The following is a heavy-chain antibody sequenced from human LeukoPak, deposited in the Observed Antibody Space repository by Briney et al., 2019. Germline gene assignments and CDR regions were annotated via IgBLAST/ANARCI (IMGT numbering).Heavy chain of an antibody. D-gene: IGHD1-26*01. V-gene: IGHV3-11*04. CDR3: ARDLVGAIADAFDI. Sequence: GGSLRLSCAASGFTFSDYYMSWIRQAPGKGLEWVSYINSSSNTIYYADSVKGRFTISRDNARNSLYLQMNSLRDEDTAVYYCARDLVGAIADAFDIWGQGTMVTVSS. CDR2: INSSSNTI. CDR1: GFTFSDYY. J-gene: IGHJ3*02.